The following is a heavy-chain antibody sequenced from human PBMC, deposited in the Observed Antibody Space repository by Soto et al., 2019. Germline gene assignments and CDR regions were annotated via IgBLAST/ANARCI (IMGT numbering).Heavy chain of an antibody. CDR1: RFSFSNAG. J-gene: IGHJ5*02. CDR2: IKSLTDGGAT. V-gene: IGHV3-15*01. Sequence: PGGALRLSCATSRFSFSNAGRNWGRQAPERGLEWVGRIKSLTDGGATDYAAPVKGRFTITRDDSKDTLYLHMNNLRTEDTAMESCAAYLPDHCFDPWGHESPVSVSS. D-gene: IGHD1-26*01. CDR3: AAYLPDHCFDP.